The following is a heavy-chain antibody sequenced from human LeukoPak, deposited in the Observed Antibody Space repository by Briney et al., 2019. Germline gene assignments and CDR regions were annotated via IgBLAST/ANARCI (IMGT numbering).Heavy chain of an antibody. D-gene: IGHD2-15*01. Sequence: GGSLRLSCAASGYTFSSHSMSWVRQAPGKGLEWVSSISSGSSYIYYAASVKGRFTISRDNAKNSLYLQMNSLRVEDTAVYYCALDCRGGNCYSAYWGHGTLVSASS. J-gene: IGHJ4*01. CDR3: ALDCRGGNCYSAY. CDR1: GYTFSSHS. CDR2: ISSGSSYI. V-gene: IGHV3-21*06.